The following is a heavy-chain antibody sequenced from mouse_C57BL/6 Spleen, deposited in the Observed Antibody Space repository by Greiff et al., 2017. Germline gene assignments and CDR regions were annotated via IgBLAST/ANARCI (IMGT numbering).Heavy chain of an antibody. V-gene: IGHV10-1*01. CDR3: GRHDYYGSSYGFAY. CDR2: IRSNSNNYAT. J-gene: IGHJ3*01. CDR1: GFSFPTYA. Sequence: EVKLVESGGGLVQPKGSLKLSCASSGFSFPTYAMNWVRQAPGKGLEWVARIRSNSNNYATYYADSVKDSFTISRADSESMLYLQMNNLETEETAIYYCGRHDYYGSSYGFAYWGQGTLVTVSA. D-gene: IGHD1-1*01.